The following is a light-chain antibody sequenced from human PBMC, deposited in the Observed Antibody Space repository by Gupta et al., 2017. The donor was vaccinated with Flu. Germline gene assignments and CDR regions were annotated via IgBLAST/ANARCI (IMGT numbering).Light chain of an antibody. CDR3: QQTYSSWYT. Sequence: PTSLSASVGDRVAITCRASQTVGISVNWYQQKPGQAPKLLIYGASSVQSGVPSRFSGRGSGTDFTLAISSLKREDFAVYYCQQTYSSWYTFGQGTTLEI. J-gene: IGKJ2*01. CDR2: GAS. CDR1: QTVGIS. V-gene: IGKV1-39*01.